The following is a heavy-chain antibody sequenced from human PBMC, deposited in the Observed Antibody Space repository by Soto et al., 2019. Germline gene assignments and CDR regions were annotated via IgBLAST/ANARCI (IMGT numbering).Heavy chain of an antibody. CDR2: IKQDGSEK. V-gene: IGHV3-7*01. J-gene: IGHJ4*02. Sequence: PGGSLRLSCAASGFTFSSYWMSWVRQAPGKGLEWVANIKQDGSEKYYVDSVKGRFTISRDNAKNSLYLQMNSLRAEDTAVYYCARDRSYYDSSGYYGYWGQGTLVTVSS. CDR3: ARDRSYYDSSGYYGY. D-gene: IGHD3-22*01. CDR1: GFTFSSYW.